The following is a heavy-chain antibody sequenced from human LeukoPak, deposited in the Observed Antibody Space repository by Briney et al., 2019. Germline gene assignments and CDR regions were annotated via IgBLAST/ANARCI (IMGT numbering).Heavy chain of an antibody. CDR3: VRDRRDGYNYVDI. J-gene: IGHJ4*02. Sequence: SETLSLTCTVSGGSISPYFWSWIRQPPGKRLEWIGCISYSERTDYNPSLKSRVTISVDTSKNQFSLKLSSVTAADTAVYYCVRDRRDGYNYVDIWGLGTLVTVSS. CDR1: GGSISPYF. D-gene: IGHD5-24*01. CDR2: ISYSERT. V-gene: IGHV4-59*01.